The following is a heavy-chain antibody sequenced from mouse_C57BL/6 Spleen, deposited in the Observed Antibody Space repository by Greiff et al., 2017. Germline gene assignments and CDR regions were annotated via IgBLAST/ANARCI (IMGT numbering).Heavy chain of an antibody. CDR2: ISSAGSYI. CDR1: GFTFSDYG. CDR3: ARGNYDGYYYFDY. V-gene: IGHV5-17*01. J-gene: IGHJ2*01. Sequence: EVKLMESGGGLAKPGGSLKLSCAASGFTFSDYGMHWVRQAPEKGLEWVAYISSAGSYIYYEETVKGRYTISIDNAKNTLYLQMTRLRSEDTAIYYCARGNYDGYYYFDYWGQGTTLTVSS. D-gene: IGHD2-3*01.